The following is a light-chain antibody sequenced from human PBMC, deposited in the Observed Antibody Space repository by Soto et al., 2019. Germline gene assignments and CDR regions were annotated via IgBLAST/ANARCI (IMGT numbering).Light chain of an antibody. CDR3: QHYNDWPT. Sequence: EVVMTQSPATLSVPPGERATLSCRASQSVSSNLAWYQLKPGQAPRLLIYGASTRATGIPARFSGGGSGTEFTLTISSLQSEDFAVYYCQHYNDWPTFGQGTRLEIK. J-gene: IGKJ5*01. CDR2: GAS. CDR1: QSVSSN. V-gene: IGKV3-15*01.